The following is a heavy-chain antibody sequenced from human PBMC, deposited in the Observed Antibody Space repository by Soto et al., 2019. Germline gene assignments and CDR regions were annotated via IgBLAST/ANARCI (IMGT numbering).Heavy chain of an antibody. V-gene: IGHV3-30-3*01. CDR2: ISHEGSKK. D-gene: IGHD6-13*01. J-gene: IGHJ4*02. CDR1: GFIFSTYA. CDR3: VRDGPYSTSWYSFTD. Sequence: GGSLRLSCAASGFIFSTYAMHWVRQTPGKGLEWVAVISHEGSKKFYADSVKGRFTISSDVSKNTVFLQMNSLTTEDTAAYYCVRDGPYSTSWYSFTDWGRGTQVTVSS.